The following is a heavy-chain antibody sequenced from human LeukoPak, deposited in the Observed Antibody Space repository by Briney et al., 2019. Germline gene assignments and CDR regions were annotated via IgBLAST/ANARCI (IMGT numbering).Heavy chain of an antibody. D-gene: IGHD2-15*01. J-gene: IGHJ5*02. CDR2: IFYSGIT. CDR1: GGSISSGDYY. Sequence: SETLSLXCTVSGGSISSGDYYWSWIRQPPGRGLEWIGYIFYSGITYYNPSLKSRVSISVDTSKNQFSLKLSSVTAADTAVYYCARSSVVVSATPRFDPWGQGTLVTVSS. V-gene: IGHV4-30-4*08. CDR3: ARSSVVVSATPRFDP.